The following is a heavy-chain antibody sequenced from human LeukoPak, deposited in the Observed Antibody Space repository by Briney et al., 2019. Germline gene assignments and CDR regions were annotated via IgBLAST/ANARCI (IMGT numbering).Heavy chain of an antibody. CDR1: GGSISSSSYY. V-gene: IGHV4-39*01. CDR3: ARGRQQLVRTQYYYYGMDV. CDR2: IYYSGST. J-gene: IGHJ6*02. D-gene: IGHD6-13*01. Sequence: SETLSLTCTVSGGSISSSSYYWGRIRQPPGKGLEGVGSIYYSGSTYYNPSLKSRVTISVDTSKNQFSLKLSSVTAADTAVYYCARGRQQLVRTQYYYYGMDVWGQGTTVTVSS.